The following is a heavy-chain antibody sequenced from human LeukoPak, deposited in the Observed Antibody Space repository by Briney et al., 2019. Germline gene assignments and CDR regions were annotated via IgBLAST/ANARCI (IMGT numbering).Heavy chain of an antibody. D-gene: IGHD3-22*01. CDR1: GYIFSNFD. V-gene: IGHV1-8*01. CDR3: ARYLIVAAGGMDV. J-gene: IGHJ6*02. CDR2: MNPNSGNT. Sequence: ASVKVSCKASGYIFSNFDINWVRQAPGQGLEWVGWMNPNSGNTGSAQKFQGRVTMTRNTSISTAYMELSSLRSEDTAVYYCARYLIVAAGGMDVWGQGTTVTVSS.